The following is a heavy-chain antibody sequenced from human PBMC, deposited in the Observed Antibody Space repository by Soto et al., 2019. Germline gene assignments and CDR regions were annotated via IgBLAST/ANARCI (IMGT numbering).Heavy chain of an antibody. CDR3: ARGRGYMVRAMVDY. CDR1: GGSISSGGYY. D-gene: IGHD3-10*01. CDR2: IYYSGST. V-gene: IGHV4-31*03. J-gene: IGHJ4*02. Sequence: SQTLSLTCTVSGGSISSGGYYWSWIRQHPGKGLEWIGYIYYSGSTYYNPSLKSRVTISVDTSKNQFSLKLSSVTAADTAVYYCARGRGYMVRAMVDYWGQGTLVTVSS.